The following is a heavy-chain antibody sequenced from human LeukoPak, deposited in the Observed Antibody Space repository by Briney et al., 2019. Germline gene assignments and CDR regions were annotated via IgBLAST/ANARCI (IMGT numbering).Heavy chain of an antibody. CDR1: GGTFSSYA. Sequence: ASVKVSCKASGGTFSSYAISWVRQAPGQGPEWMGWLNPNSGNTGYARKFQGRVTMTRNTSISTAYMELSSLSSEDTAVYYCASRYGSGSQYFDYWGQGTLVTVSS. CDR2: LNPNSGNT. D-gene: IGHD3-10*01. CDR3: ASRYGSGSQYFDY. V-gene: IGHV1-8*02. J-gene: IGHJ4*02.